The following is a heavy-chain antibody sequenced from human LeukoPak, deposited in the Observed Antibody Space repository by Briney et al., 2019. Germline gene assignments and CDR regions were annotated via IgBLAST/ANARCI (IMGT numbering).Heavy chain of an antibody. J-gene: IGHJ4*02. CDR3: ARAGQFISARPITFDY. V-gene: IGHV1-69*04. D-gene: IGHD6-6*01. CDR1: GGTFSSYA. CDR2: IIPILGIA. Sequence: SVKVSCKASGGTFSSYAISWVRQAPGQGLEWMGRIIPILGIANYAQKFQGRVTITADKSTSTAYMELSSLRSEDTAVYYCARAGQFISARPITFDYWGQGSLVTVSS.